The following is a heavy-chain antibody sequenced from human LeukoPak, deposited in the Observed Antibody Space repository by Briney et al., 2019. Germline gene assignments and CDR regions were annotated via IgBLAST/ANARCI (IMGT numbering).Heavy chain of an antibody. CDR2: INPNSGAT. J-gene: IGHJ6*03. D-gene: IGHD3-3*01. V-gene: IGHV1-2*02. Sequence: ASVKVSCKASGYTFTDYYMHWVRQAPGQGLEWMGWINPNSGATNYAQKFQGRVTMTRDSSISTAYMDLSRLRSDDTAVYHCARDRDAGVGVVRGYYYMGVWGKGTSVTVSS. CDR3: ARDRDAGVGVVRGYYYMGV. CDR1: GYTFTDYY.